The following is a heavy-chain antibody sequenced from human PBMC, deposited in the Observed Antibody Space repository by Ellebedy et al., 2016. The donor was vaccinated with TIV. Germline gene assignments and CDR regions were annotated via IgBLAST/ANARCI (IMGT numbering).Heavy chain of an antibody. V-gene: IGHV3-30-3*01. J-gene: IGHJ4*02. CDR1: GFTFSDYY. CDR3: ARGGGSGWYGAFDY. D-gene: IGHD6-19*01. Sequence: GGSLRLXXAASGFTFSDYYMSWIRQAPGKGLEWVAVISYDGSNKYYADSLKGRFTISRDNSKNTLYLQMNSLRTEDTAVYYCARGGGSGWYGAFDYWGQGTLVTVSS. CDR2: ISYDGSNK.